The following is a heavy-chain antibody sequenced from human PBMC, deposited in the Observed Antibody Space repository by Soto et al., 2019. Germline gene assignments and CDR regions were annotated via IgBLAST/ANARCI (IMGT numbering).Heavy chain of an antibody. J-gene: IGHJ4*02. CDR2: IDNTGRA. CDR1: GASVSTGVYY. D-gene: IGHD3-10*02. V-gene: IGHV4-31*03. CDR3: AGAVSDFDVRRYRTSYFDQ. Sequence: QVQLYESGPGLVQPSQTLSLSCTVSGASVSTGVYYWTWIRQHPGKGLEWIGYIDNTGRAYYNPSLTGRVDISVDTAKNQFSLDLQSLTAADTAFYYCAGAVSDFDVRRYRTSYFDQWGQGILVTVSS.